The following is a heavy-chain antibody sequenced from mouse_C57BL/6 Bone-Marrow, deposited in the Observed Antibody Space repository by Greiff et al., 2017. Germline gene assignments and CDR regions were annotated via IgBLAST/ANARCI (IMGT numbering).Heavy chain of an antibody. Sequence: VQLQQSGAELVRPGASVTLSCKASGYTFTDYEMHWVKQTPVHGLEWIGAIDTETGGTAYNQKFKGKAILTADKSSSTAYMELRSLTSEDSAVYYCTTVLNWYFDVWGTGTTVTVSS. CDR3: TTVLNWYFDV. V-gene: IGHV1-15*01. CDR1: GYTFTDYE. J-gene: IGHJ1*03. CDR2: IDTETGGT.